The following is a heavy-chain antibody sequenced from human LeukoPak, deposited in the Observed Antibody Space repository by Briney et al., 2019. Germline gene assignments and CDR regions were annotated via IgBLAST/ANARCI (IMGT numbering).Heavy chain of an antibody. CDR1: GSSISSGDYY. Sequence: KASQTLSLTCTVSGSSISSGDYYWSWIRQFPGKGLEWIGYIYYSGSTYYNPSLKGRVTISVDTSKNQFSLKVTSVTAADTAVYFCVRRYPSHYYFGMDVWGQGTTVTVSS. CDR3: VRRYPSHYYFGMDV. J-gene: IGHJ6*02. D-gene: IGHD1-1*01. V-gene: IGHV4-30-4*01. CDR2: IYYSGST.